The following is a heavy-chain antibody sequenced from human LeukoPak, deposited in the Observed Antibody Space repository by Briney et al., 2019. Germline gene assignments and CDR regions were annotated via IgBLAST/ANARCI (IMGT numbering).Heavy chain of an antibody. J-gene: IGHJ3*02. CDR3: ARDRIFWGPTSDAFDI. CDR1: GYTFTSYG. D-gene: IGHD3-16*01. Sequence: ASVKVSCKASGYTFTSYGISWVRQAPGQGLEWMGWISAYNGNTNYAQKLQGRVTMTTDTSTSTAYMELRSLRSDDTAVYYCARDRIFWGPTSDAFDIWGQGTMVTVSS. CDR2: ISAYNGNT. V-gene: IGHV1-18*01.